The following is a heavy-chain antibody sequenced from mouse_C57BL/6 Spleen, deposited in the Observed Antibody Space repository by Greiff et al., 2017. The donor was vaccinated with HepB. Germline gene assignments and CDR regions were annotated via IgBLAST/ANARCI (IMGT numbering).Heavy chain of an antibody. CDR1: GFTFSSYA. V-gene: IGHV5-4*01. CDR3: ARDRGEYYFDY. J-gene: IGHJ2*01. Sequence: EVHLVESGGGLVKPGGSLKLSCAASGFTFSSYAMSWVRQTPEKRLEWVATISDGGSYTYYPDNVKGRFTISRDNAKNNLYLQMSHLKSEDTAMYYCARDRGEYYFDYWGQGTTLTVSS. CDR2: ISDGGSYT.